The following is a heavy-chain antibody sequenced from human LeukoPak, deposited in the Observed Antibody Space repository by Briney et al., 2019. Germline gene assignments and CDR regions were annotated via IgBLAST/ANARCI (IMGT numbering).Heavy chain of an antibody. V-gene: IGHV3-23*01. D-gene: IGHD1-1*01. Sequence: WGSLRLSCAASGFTFSSYDMSWVRQAPGKGLEWVSDISGSGGSTYYADSVKVQFPISRDNYKNTLYLQMNNLRAEDTAIYYCAKDQLERRTYYFDYWGQGTLVTVSS. CDR3: AKDQLERRTYYFDY. CDR2: ISGSGGST. J-gene: IGHJ4*02. CDR1: GFTFSSYD.